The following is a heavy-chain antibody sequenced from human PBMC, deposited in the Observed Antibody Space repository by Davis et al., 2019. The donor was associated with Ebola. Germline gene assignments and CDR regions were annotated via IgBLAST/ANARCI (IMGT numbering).Heavy chain of an antibody. V-gene: IGHV1-46*01. CDR2: INPSGGST. D-gene: IGHD3-3*01. CDR1: GYTFTSYY. Sequence: AASVKVSCKASGYTFTSYYMHWVRQAPGQGLEWMGIINPSGGSTSYVQKFQGRVTMTRDTSTSTVYMELSSLSSEDTAVYYCATSYSLRFLGFDPWGQETLVTVSS. CDR3: ATSYSLRFLGFDP. J-gene: IGHJ5*02.